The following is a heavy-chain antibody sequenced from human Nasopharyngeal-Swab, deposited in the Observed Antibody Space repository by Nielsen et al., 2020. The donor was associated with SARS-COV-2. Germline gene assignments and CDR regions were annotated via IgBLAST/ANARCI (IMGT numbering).Heavy chain of an antibody. V-gene: IGHV1-69*13. CDR2: INPIFGTA. Sequence: SVHVSCMASGGTFSSYAISWVRQAPGQGLEWVGGINPIFGTANYAQKFQGRVTITADESTSTAYMELSSLRSEDTAVYYCASEGAPIDSYGFRDKGLLGYWGQGTLVTVSS. J-gene: IGHJ4*02. D-gene: IGHD5-18*01. CDR3: ASEGAPIDSYGFRDKGLLGY. CDR1: GGTFSSYA.